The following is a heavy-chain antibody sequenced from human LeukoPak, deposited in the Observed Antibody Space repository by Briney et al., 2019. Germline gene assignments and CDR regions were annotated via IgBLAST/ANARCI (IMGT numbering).Heavy chain of an antibody. J-gene: IGHJ4*02. Sequence: ASVKVPCKASGYTFTSYGISWVRQAPGQGLEWMGWISAYNGNTNYAQKLQGRVTMTTDTSTSTAYMELRSLRSDDTAVYYCARSRELVTSYYFDYWGQGTLVTVSS. V-gene: IGHV1-18*01. CDR2: ISAYNGNT. CDR3: ARSRELVTSYYFDY. D-gene: IGHD3-9*01. CDR1: GYTFTSYG.